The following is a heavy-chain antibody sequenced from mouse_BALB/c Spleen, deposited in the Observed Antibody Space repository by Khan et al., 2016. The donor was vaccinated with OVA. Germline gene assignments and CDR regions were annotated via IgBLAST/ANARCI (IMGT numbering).Heavy chain of an antibody. CDR2: IAPANGNT. CDR1: GFTIKDTY. J-gene: IGHJ1*01. CDR3: AHPAYVPRDFEV. D-gene: IGHD2-10*02. Sequence: EVQLQESGAELVKPGASLKFSCTASGFTIKDTYLHWVKQRPEQGLEWIGRIAPANGNTKYDPKFKGQATITADTSTNTSYLQLNSLTSEDEDCYDCAHPAYVPRDFEVWGAGTTVTVSS. V-gene: IGHV14-3*02.